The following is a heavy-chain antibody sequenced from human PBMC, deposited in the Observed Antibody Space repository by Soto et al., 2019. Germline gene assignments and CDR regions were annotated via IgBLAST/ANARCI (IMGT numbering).Heavy chain of an antibody. CDR1: GYSFSSNW. D-gene: IGHD5-12*01. CDR2: FFPGDSDN. Sequence: ESLTISCTASGYSFSSNWIGWVRQMPGKGLEWMGIFFPGDSDNAYSPSFQGQVTMSVDKSISTAYLQWSSLKASDSAMYCCARQSSGASDAFDIWGQGTTVTVSS. V-gene: IGHV5-51*01. J-gene: IGHJ3*02. CDR3: ARQSSGASDAFDI.